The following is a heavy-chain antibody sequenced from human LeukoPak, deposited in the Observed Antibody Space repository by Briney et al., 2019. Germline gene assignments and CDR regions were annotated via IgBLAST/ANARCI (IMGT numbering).Heavy chain of an antibody. CDR2: ISSSSSYI. Sequence: PGGSLKLSCAASGFTFSSYSMNWVRQAPGKGLEWVSSISSSSSYIYYADSVKGRFTISRDNAKNSLYLQMNSLRAEDTAVYYCASDIVVVPAARLDAFDIWGQGTMVTVSS. J-gene: IGHJ3*02. V-gene: IGHV3-21*01. CDR1: GFTFSSYS. CDR3: ASDIVVVPAARLDAFDI. D-gene: IGHD2-2*01.